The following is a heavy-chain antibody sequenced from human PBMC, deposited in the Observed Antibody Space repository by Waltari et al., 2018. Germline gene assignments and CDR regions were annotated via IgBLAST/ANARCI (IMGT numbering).Heavy chain of an antibody. CDR2: INPNRGGT. D-gene: IGHD1-7*01. Sequence: QVQLVQSGAEVKKPGASVKVSCKASGYTFTGYYMHWVRQAPGQVLEWMGWINPNRGGTNYAQKFQGRVTMTRDTSISTAYMELSRLRSDDTAVYYCAREGELLAAFDYWGQGTLVTVSS. J-gene: IGHJ4*02. CDR3: AREGELLAAFDY. V-gene: IGHV1-2*02. CDR1: GYTFTGYY.